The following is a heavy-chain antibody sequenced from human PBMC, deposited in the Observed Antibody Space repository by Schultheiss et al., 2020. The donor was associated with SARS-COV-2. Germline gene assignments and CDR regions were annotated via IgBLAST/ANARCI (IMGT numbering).Heavy chain of an antibody. CDR2: IIPIFGTA. CDR3: VRDLAAAGTGWFDP. Sequence: SVKVSCKASGYTFTGYYMHWVRQAPGQGLEWMGGIIPIFGTANYAQKFQGRVTITADKSTSTAYMELSSLRSEDTAVYYCVRDLAAAGTGWFDPWGQGSLVTVSS. V-gene: IGHV1-69*06. CDR1: GYTFTGYY. J-gene: IGHJ5*02. D-gene: IGHD6-13*01.